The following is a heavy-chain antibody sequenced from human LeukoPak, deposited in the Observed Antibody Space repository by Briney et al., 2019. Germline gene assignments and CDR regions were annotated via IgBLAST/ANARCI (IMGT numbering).Heavy chain of an antibody. D-gene: IGHD1-26*01. V-gene: IGHV6-1*01. CDR2: TYYRSKCHN. CDR3: ARGNSGHIDY. Sequence: SQTLSLTCALSGDTVSSNSAAWNWIRQSPSRGLEWLVRTYYRSKCHNDYAVSVKSRISINPDTSKNQFSLQLNSVTPEDAAVYYCARGNSGHIDYWGQGTLVTVSS. CDR1: GDTVSSNSAA. J-gene: IGHJ4*02.